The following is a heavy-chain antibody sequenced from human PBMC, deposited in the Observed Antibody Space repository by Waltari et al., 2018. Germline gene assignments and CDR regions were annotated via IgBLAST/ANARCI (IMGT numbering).Heavy chain of an antibody. J-gene: IGHJ3*02. V-gene: IGHV1-69-2*01. D-gene: IGHD3-3*02. CDR3: ATALGDSISASRPFEI. CDR1: GYTLSNYY. Sequence: EVRLLQSGAEVKKPGTTLKISCRLSGYTLSNYYIHWIQQAPGKGLQWMGIVDPEDGQRSYAEALQGRISMTEDSSTETVYMELTSLTSDDSAVYYCATALGDSISASRPFEIWGQGTVITVSS. CDR2: VDPEDGQR.